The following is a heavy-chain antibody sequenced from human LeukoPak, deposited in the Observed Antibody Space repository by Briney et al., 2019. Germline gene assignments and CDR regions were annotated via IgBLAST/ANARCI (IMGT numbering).Heavy chain of an antibody. Sequence: SETLSLTCTVSGGSITSFYWSWIRQPPGKGLEWIGYVSYTGSTSYNPSLKSRVTISVDTPKTQFSLKLSSVTAADTAMYYCAGDTYNGGWVLDYWGQGSLVTVSS. CDR3: AGDTYNGGWVLDY. CDR2: VSYTGST. V-gene: IGHV4-59*01. CDR1: GGSITSFY. D-gene: IGHD6-19*01. J-gene: IGHJ4*02.